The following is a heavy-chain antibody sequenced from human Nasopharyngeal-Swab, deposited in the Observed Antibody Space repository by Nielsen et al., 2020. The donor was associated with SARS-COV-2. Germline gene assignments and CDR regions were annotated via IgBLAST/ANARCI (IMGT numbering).Heavy chain of an antibody. CDR1: GFTFSNYA. Sequence: GESLKISCAASGFTFSNYAMSWVRQAPGKGLEWVSGISNTGVSTHYADSVKGRFTISRDNSKNTLHLQMNSLRVEDTAVYYCAKSLGFSATFGVAFILEAFDIWGQGTMVTVSS. V-gene: IGHV3-23*01. D-gene: IGHD3-3*01. J-gene: IGHJ3*02. CDR3: AKSLGFSATFGVAFILEAFDI. CDR2: ISNTGVST.